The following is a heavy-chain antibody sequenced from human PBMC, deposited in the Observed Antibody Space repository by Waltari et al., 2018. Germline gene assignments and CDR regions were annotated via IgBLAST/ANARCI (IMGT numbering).Heavy chain of an antibody. D-gene: IGHD6-25*01. CDR1: GGTFSSYA. CDR3: AREGIGGVDY. J-gene: IGHJ4*02. CDR2: IRPSFGTA. V-gene: IGHV1-69*05. Sequence: QVQLVQSGAEVKKPGSSVKVSCKASGGTFSSYAISWVRQATRQGRGLLGGIRPSFGTAYYAQQFQGRVTITTDESTRTGYIEWSSLRAEDTAVYYCAREGIGGVDYWGQGPLVTVSS.